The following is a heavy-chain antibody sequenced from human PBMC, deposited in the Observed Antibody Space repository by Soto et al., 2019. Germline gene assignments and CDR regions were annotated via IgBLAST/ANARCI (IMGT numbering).Heavy chain of an antibody. CDR3: ARRPWDYSNLWFDP. CDR2: MNPNSGNT. D-gene: IGHD4-4*01. V-gene: IGHV1-8*01. Sequence: ASLRVSCQASVYPFTRSDINCVRQATGQGLEWMGWMNPNSGNTGYAQKFQGRVTMTRNTSISTAYMERSSLRCEYTAVYGCARRPWDYSNLWFDPWGQGNLVTVS. CDR1: VYPFTRSD. J-gene: IGHJ5*02.